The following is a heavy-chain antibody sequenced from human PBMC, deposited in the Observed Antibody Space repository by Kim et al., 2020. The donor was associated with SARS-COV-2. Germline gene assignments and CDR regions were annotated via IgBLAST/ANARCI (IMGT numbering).Heavy chain of an antibody. V-gene: IGHV5-10-1*01. D-gene: IGHD3-10*01. Sequence: GESLKISCKGSGYSFTSYWISWVRQMPGKGLEWMGRIDPSDSYTNYSPSFQGHVTISADKSISTAYLQWSSLKASDTAMYYCARQARTRLLWFGEPYYFDYWGQGTLVTVSS. CDR2: IDPSDSYT. CDR1: GYSFTSYW. CDR3: ARQARTRLLWFGEPYYFDY. J-gene: IGHJ4*02.